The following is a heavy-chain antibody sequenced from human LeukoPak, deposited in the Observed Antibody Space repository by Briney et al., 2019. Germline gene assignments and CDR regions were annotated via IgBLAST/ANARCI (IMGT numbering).Heavy chain of an antibody. D-gene: IGHD3-3*01. J-gene: IGHJ6*03. Sequence: SGGSLRLSCAASGFTFSNCWTHWVRQAPGKGLEWVSRTDSDGSTTKYADSVKGRFTISRDDAKNTVYLQMNSLRAEDTAVYYCAKNPGTADFWSGYRGYYMDVWGKGTTVTVSS. CDR2: TDSDGSTT. CDR1: GFTFSNCW. V-gene: IGHV3-74*03. CDR3: AKNPGTADFWSGYRGYYMDV.